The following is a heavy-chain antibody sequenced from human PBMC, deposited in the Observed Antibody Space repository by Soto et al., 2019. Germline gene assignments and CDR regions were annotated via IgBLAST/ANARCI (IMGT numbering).Heavy chain of an antibody. CDR1: GSTFSSYA. D-gene: IGHD3-10*01. V-gene: IGHV3-23*01. J-gene: IGHJ6*02. CDR2: ISGSGGST. CDR3: ANCEYGSGGWRNYYYYYGMDV. Sequence: EVQLLESGGGVVQPGGSLRLSCAASGSTFSSYAMSWVRQAPGKGLEWVSAISGSGGSTYYADSVKGRFTISRDNSKNTLYLLMNSLRAEDTAVYYCANCEYGSGGWRNYYYYYGMDVWGQGNTGPVSS.